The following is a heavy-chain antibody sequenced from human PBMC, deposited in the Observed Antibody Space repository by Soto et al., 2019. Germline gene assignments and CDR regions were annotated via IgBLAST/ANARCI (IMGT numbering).Heavy chain of an antibody. Sequence: EGSLRLSCAASGFTFSSYAMSWVRQAPGKGLEWVSAISGSGGSTYYADSVKGRFTISRDNSKNTLYLQMNSLRAEDTAVYYCAKAGFLDECSGCRCYHGYSSQGTPDIVSS. D-gene: IGHD3-3*01. CDR2: ISGSGGST. V-gene: IGHV3-23*01. J-gene: IGHJ4*02. CDR1: GFTFSSYA. CDR3: AKAGFLDECSGCRCYHGY.